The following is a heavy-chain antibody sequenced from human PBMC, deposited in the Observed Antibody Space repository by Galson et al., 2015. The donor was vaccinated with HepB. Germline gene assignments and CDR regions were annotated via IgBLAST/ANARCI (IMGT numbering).Heavy chain of an antibody. Sequence: SLRLSCAASGFTVSSNYVSWVRQAPGKGLEWVSVIYTDGSTYYADFVKGRFSISRDNSKNTLYLQMNSLRAEDTAIYYCARSFTSNWYGVYWGQGTLVTVS. CDR2: IYTDGST. J-gene: IGHJ4*02. D-gene: IGHD3-10*01. CDR3: ARSFTSNWYGVY. V-gene: IGHV3-53*01. CDR1: GFTVSSNY.